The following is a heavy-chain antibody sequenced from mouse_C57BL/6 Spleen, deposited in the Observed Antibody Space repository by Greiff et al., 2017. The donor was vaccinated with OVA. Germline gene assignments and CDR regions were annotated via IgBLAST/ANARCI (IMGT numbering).Heavy chain of an antibody. CDR3: ARFLPIYDGYYDYAMDY. V-gene: IGHV1-53*01. CDR2: INPSNGGT. Sequence: QVQLQQPGTELVKPGASVKLSCKASGYTFTSYWMHWVKQRPGQGLEWIGNINPSNGGTNYNEKFKSKATLTVDKSSSTAYMQLSSLTSEDSAVYYCARFLPIYDGYYDYAMDYWGQGTSVTVSS. D-gene: IGHD2-3*01. J-gene: IGHJ4*01. CDR1: GYTFTSYW.